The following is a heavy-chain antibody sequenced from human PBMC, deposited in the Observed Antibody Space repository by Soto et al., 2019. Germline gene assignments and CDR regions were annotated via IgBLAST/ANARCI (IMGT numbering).Heavy chain of an antibody. CDR2: ISHDVRIE. CDR3: ARDGLPDDFRSGGYWFDP. J-gene: IGHJ5*02. CDR1: GFTFSSFA. D-gene: IGHD3-3*01. Sequence: QVHLVESGGGVVQPGRSLRLSCAASGFTFSSFALHWVRQAPGEGLEWVALISHDVRIENYADSVKGRFIISRDNSKNTVYMQMDSLRLEDTGVYYCARDGLPDDFRSGGYWFDPWGQGTQVTVSS. V-gene: IGHV3-30-3*01.